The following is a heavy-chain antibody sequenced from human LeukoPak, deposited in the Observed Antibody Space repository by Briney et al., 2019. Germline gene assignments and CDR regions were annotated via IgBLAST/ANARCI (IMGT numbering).Heavy chain of an antibody. CDR2: TYYRSKWYN. Sequence: SQTLSLTCAISGDSVSSNSAAWNWIRQSPSRGLEWLGRTYYRSKWYNDYAVSVKSRITINPDTSKNQFSLKVNSVTAADTAVYYCARHAENGYDRFDHWGPGTLVTVSS. CDR3: ARHAENGYDRFDH. V-gene: IGHV6-1*01. CDR1: GDSVSSNSAA. J-gene: IGHJ4*02. D-gene: IGHD5-12*01.